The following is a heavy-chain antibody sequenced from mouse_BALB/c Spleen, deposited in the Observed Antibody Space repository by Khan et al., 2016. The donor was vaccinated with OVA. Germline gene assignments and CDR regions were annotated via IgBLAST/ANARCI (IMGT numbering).Heavy chain of an antibody. CDR1: GYSITSDYA. V-gene: IGHV3-2*02. CDR2: ISYSGNT. Sequence: VQLKQSGPGLVKPSQSLSLTCTVTGYSITSDYAWNWIRQFPGNKLEWMGYISYSGNTKYNPSLKSRISITRDTSKNQFFLQLNSVTTGDTATYYCARIYGGDFDYWGQGTTLTVSS. J-gene: IGHJ2*01. D-gene: IGHD1-1*01. CDR3: ARIYGGDFDY.